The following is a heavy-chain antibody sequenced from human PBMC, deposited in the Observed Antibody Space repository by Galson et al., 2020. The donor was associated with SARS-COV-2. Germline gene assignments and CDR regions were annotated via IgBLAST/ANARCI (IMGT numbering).Heavy chain of an antibody. CDR1: GFTFSNAG. V-gene: IGHV3-15*01. Sequence: GGSLRPSGAASGFTFSNAGMSWGRKAPGKGRGGGGRIISKTEGGTTDYAAPVKGRFTISRDDSKNTLNRQMNSLKTEDTAVFYCTTDRMYDYVWESYRFPDYWGQGTLVPVSS. CDR2: IISKTEGGTT. D-gene: IGHD3-16*02. CDR3: TTDRMYDYVWESYRFPDY. J-gene: IGHJ4*02.